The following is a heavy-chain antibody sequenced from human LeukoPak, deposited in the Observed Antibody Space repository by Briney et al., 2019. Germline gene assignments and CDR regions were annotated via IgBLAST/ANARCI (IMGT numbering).Heavy chain of an antibody. Sequence: SETLSLTCTVYSGSISSSSYYWGWIRQPPGKGLEWIGSIYYSGSTYYNPSLKSRVTISVDTSKNQFSLKLSSVTAADTAVYYCARKLLEEQWLAFYYYMDVWGKGTTVTVSS. CDR3: ARKLLEEQWLAFYYYMDV. CDR1: SGSISSSSYY. D-gene: IGHD6-19*01. J-gene: IGHJ6*03. V-gene: IGHV4-39*01. CDR2: IYYSGST.